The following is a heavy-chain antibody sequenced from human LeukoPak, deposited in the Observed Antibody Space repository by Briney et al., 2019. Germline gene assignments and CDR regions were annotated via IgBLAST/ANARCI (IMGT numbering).Heavy chain of an antibody. CDR3: AISVGDSSGYYYVDFDY. D-gene: IGHD3-22*01. Sequence: PSETLSLTCAVYGGSFSGYYWSWIRQPPGKGLEWIGEINHSGSTNYNPSLKSRVTISVDTSKNQFSLKLSSVTAADTAVYYCAISVGDSSGYYYVDFDYWGQGTLVTVSS. V-gene: IGHV4-34*01. CDR1: GGSFSGYY. CDR2: INHSGST. J-gene: IGHJ4*02.